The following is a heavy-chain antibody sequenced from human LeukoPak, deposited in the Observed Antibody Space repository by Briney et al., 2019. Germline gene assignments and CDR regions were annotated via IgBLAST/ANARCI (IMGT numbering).Heavy chain of an antibody. CDR3: AKNGGSQCYSHLDS. CDR2: ISSSGSTI. Sequence: GGSLRLSCAASGFTFSSYEMNWVRQAPGKGLEWVSYISSSGSTIYYADSVKGRFTISRDNAKNSLYLQMNSLRAEDTAVYYCAKNGGSQCYSHLDSWGQGTLVTVSP. CDR1: GFTFSSYE. D-gene: IGHD2-15*01. J-gene: IGHJ4*02. V-gene: IGHV3-48*03.